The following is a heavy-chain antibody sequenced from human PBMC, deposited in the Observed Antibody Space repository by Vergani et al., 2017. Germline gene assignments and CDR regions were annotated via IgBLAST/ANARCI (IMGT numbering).Heavy chain of an antibody. CDR1: GGSINPSSSF. CDR2: INYVGRT. CDR3: AGGGGDNWYFDL. D-gene: IGHD3-16*01. V-gene: IGHV4-39*01. Sequence: QLQLQESGPGLVKPSETLSLTCTVSGGSINPSSSFWGWIRQSPGKGLEWIGSINYVGRTYYNPSLQSRATVFVDTSKNQFSLNLTSVTAADTAVYYCAGGGGDNWYFDLWGRGNLGTVS. J-gene: IGHJ2*01.